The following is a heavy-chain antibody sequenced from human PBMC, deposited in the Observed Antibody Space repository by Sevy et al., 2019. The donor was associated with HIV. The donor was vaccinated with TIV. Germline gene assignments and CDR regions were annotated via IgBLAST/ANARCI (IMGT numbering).Heavy chain of an antibody. D-gene: IGHD2-2*02. Sequence: GGSLRLSCAASGFSFSDYAMSWVRQVPGEGLQWVSSISRGGVTTYYADSVKGRLTISRDNSKNTLYLQMSSLSVEETAIYYCAKDSGYCSSTTCYKPFDCWGQGTLVTVSS. CDR2: ISRGGVTT. V-gene: IGHV3-23*01. J-gene: IGHJ4*02. CDR3: AKDSGYCSSTTCYKPFDC. CDR1: GFSFSDYA.